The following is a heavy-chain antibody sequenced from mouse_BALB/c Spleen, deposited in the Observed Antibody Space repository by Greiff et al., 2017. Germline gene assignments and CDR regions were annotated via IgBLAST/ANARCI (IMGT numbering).Heavy chain of an antibody. Sequence: VQLQQSGAELVKPGASVKLSCTASGFNIKDTYMHWVKQRPEQGLEWIGRIDPANGNTKYDPKFQGKATITADTSSNTAYLQLSSLTSEDTAVYYCARYGNYADWFAYWGQGTLVTVSA. D-gene: IGHD2-1*01. CDR1: GFNIKDTY. J-gene: IGHJ3*01. V-gene: IGHV14-3*02. CDR3: ARYGNYADWFAY. CDR2: IDPANGNT.